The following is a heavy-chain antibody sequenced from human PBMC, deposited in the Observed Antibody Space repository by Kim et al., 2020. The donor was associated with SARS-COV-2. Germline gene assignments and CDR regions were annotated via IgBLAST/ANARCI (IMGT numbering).Heavy chain of an antibody. J-gene: IGHJ6*02. CDR2: T. D-gene: IGHD3-22*01. Sequence: TYYNPSLKSRVIISSDTSKNQFSLKLSSVTAEDTGVDYCARGYYDNGMDVWGQGTTVTVSS. CDR3: ARGYYDNGMDV. V-gene: IGHV4-30-2*05.